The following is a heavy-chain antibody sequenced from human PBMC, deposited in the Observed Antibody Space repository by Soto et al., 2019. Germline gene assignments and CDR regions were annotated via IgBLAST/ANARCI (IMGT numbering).Heavy chain of an antibody. CDR3: TRVTWVTSESLVYWFDP. CDR1: GISISSTNW. J-gene: IGHJ5*02. CDR2: IYYTGST. V-gene: IGHV4-4*02. D-gene: IGHD3-16*01. Sequence: QVQLQESGPGLVKPSGTLSLTCGVSGISISSTNWWSWVRQSPGKGLEWIGEIYYTGSTKYNPSLKSRVTMSVDKSKNTFSLKLTSVTAADTAVYFCTRVTWVTSESLVYWFDPWGQGTLVLVSP.